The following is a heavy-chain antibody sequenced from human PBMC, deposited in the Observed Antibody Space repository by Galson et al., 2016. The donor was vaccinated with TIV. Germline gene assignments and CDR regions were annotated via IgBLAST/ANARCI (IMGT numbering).Heavy chain of an antibody. V-gene: IGHV2-5*02. CDR2: VHWDDAE. CDR1: GFSLSTSGVG. CDR3: ARRRSSFGELSTNHYFDY. J-gene: IGHJ4*02. D-gene: IGHD3-10*01. Sequence: PALVKPTQTLTLTCSFSGFSLSTSGVGVGWFRQPPGKALEWLAFVHWDDAERYSPSLKSRLTLTKDTSKNQVVLTLINMDPLDTATYYCARRRSSFGELSTNHYFDYWGQGTLVTVSS.